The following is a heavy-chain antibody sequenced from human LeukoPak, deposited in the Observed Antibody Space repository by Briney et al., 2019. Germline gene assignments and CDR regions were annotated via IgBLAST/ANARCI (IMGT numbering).Heavy chain of an antibody. D-gene: IGHD6-13*01. V-gene: IGHV7-4-1*02. J-gene: IGHJ4*02. CDR1: GYTFTSYA. CDR2: INTNTGNP. CDR3: ARDNSVGDYFLAAAGTFDY. Sequence: ASVKVSCKASGYTFTSYAMNWVRQAPGQGLEWMGWINTNTGNPTYAQGFTGRFVFSLDTSVSTAYLQISSLKAEDTAVYYCARDNSVGDYFLAAAGTFDYWGQGTLVTVSS.